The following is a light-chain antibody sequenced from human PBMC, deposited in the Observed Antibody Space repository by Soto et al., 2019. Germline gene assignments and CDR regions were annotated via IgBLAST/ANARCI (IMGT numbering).Light chain of an antibody. Sequence: IVLTQSPGTLSLSPGERATLSCRASQSVSSSYLAWYQQKPGQAPRLLIYGASSRATGIPDRFSGSGSGKAFTLTISRLEPEDFAVYYCQQYGSSPYTFAQGTKRKIK. CDR3: QQYGSSPYT. V-gene: IGKV3-20*01. J-gene: IGKJ2*01. CDR1: QSVSSSY. CDR2: GAS.